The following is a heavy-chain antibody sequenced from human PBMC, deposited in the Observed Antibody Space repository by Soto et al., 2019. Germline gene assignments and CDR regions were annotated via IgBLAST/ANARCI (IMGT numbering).Heavy chain of an antibody. CDR2: ISGSGGST. V-gene: IGHV3-23*01. D-gene: IGHD3-16*02. Sequence: GGSLRLSCAASGLTFSSYAMSWVRQAPGKGLEWVSAISGSGGSTYYADSVKGRFTISRDNSKNTLYLQMNSLRAEDTAVYYCAKDLGDYVWGSYPFDYWGQGTLVTVSS. CDR1: GLTFSSYA. CDR3: AKDLGDYVWGSYPFDY. J-gene: IGHJ4*02.